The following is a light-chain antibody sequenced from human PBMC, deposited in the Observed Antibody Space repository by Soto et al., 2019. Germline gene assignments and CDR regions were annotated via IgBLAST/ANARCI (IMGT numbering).Light chain of an antibody. CDR1: SSNIGAGYD. CDR2: GNT. J-gene: IGLJ2*01. V-gene: IGLV1-40*01. CDR3: LSFDSSLSVV. Sequence: QSVLTQPPSVSGAPGQRVTISCTGSSSNIGAGYDVHWYQQLPGRAPKLLIYGNTNRPSGVPDRFSGSKSGTLASLAITGLQAEDEADYYCLSFDSSLSVVFGGGTKLTVL.